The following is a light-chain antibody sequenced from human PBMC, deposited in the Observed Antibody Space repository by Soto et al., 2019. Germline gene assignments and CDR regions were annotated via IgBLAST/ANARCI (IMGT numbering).Light chain of an antibody. CDR3: SSYTSSSTYV. CDR1: SSDVGGYNY. V-gene: IGLV2-14*01. CDR2: EVS. Sequence: ALTQPASVSGSPGQSITISCTGTSSDVGGYNYVSWYQQRPGKAPKLMIYEVSNRPSGVSNRFSGSKSGNTASLTISGLQAEDEADYYCSSYTSSSTYVFGTGTKVTVL. J-gene: IGLJ1*01.